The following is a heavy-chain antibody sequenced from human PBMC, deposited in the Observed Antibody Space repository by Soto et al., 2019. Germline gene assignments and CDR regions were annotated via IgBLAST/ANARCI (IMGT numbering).Heavy chain of an antibody. Sequence: QVHLQESGPGLVKPSETLSLTCTVSGASMSDYHVSWIRQSPGNGLEHIGYVHYSGFADYNPSLKSRVTISMDTSKKQFSLRLSSLTAADTAIYYCARSGHTFVGAVWGQGILGTVSS. CDR3: ARSGHTFVGAV. J-gene: IGHJ4*02. D-gene: IGHD1-26*01. V-gene: IGHV4-59*01. CDR1: GASMSDYH. CDR2: VHYSGFA.